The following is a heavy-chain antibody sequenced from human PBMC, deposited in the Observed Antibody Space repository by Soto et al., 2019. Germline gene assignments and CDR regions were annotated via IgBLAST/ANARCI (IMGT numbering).Heavy chain of an antibody. CDR2: IYYTGST. CDR1: GGSVNTAPYH. Sequence: SETLSLTCTVSGGSVNTAPYHWSWIRQSPRNGLEWIGNIYYTGSTNYNPSFESRVAISLDTSNNQFSLRLTSLTAADTAVYFCARDHHSYYDTSGYYPYFDYWGLGTLVTVSS. D-gene: IGHD3-22*01. CDR3: ARDHHSYYDTSGYYPYFDY. V-gene: IGHV4-61*01. J-gene: IGHJ4*01.